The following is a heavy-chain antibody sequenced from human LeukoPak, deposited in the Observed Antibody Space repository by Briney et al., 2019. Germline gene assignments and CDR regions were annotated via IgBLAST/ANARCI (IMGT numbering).Heavy chain of an antibody. J-gene: IGHJ4*02. V-gene: IGHV3-74*01. CDR1: GFTFSSHW. D-gene: IGHD6-13*01. Sequence: GGSLRLSCAASGFTFSSHWMHWVRQAPGKGLVCVARIKSDGTYRDYADPVKGRFTISRDNSKNTLYLQMNSLRVEDTAVYYCAKRFRGSSGLYYFDYWGQGTLVTVSS. CDR2: IKSDGTYR. CDR3: AKRFRGSSGLYYFDY.